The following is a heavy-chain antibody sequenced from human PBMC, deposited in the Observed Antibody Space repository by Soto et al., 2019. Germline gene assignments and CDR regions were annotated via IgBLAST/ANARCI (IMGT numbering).Heavy chain of an antibody. CDR2: ISGNGDTT. V-gene: IGHV3-23*01. CDR1: GFTFSSSA. CDR3: AKIRGYDLGSTTFQH. J-gene: IGHJ1*01. D-gene: IGHD5-12*01. Sequence: EVQLLESGGGLVQPGGSLRLSCAASGFTFSSSAMSWVRQAPGKGLDWVSAISGNGDTTYSADSVKGRFTISRDISKNTLYLQMNSLRAEDTAVYYCAKIRGYDLGSTTFQHWGQGTLVTVSS.